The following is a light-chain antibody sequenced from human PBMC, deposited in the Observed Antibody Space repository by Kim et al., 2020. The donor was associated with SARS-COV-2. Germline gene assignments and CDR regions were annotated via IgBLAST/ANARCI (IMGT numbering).Light chain of an antibody. CDR1: QGINSY. CDR3: KKYNSAPRK. J-gene: IGKJ1*01. Sequence: ATINDRGSITCRASQGINSYLAWYQQKPGRVTKLLVSAASTLQSVVPSRCSDSGSGRDFTLTISSLQPEDVATYYCKKYNSAPRKFGQGTKGDI. CDR2: AAS. V-gene: IGKV1-27*01.